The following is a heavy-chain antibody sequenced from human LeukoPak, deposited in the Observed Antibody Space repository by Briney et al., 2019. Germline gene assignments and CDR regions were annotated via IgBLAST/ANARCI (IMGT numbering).Heavy chain of an antibody. CDR1: GFTFSSFW. D-gene: IGHD3-16*01. Sequence: GGSLRLSCAASGFTFSSFWIYWVRHAPGKGLVWVSRINGEGSETMYADSVKGRFTISRDNAKNTLYLQMNSLRAEDTAVYYCARVRMGDDFNPFDYWGQGTLVTVSS. J-gene: IGHJ4*02. CDR3: ARVRMGDDFNPFDY. V-gene: IGHV3-74*03. CDR2: INGEGSET.